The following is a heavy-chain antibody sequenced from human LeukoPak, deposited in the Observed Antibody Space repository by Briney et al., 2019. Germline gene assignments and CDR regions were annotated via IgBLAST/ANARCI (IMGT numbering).Heavy chain of an antibody. Sequence: PSETLSLTCTVSGGSISSSSYYWGWIRQPPGKGLEWIGSIYYSGSTYYNPSLKSRVTISVDTSKNQFSLKLSSVTAADTAVYYCARRPSVEMAAFDYWGQGTLVTVSS. CDR2: IYYSGST. V-gene: IGHV4-39*01. CDR3: ARRPSVEMAAFDY. J-gene: IGHJ4*02. D-gene: IGHD5-24*01. CDR1: GGSISSSSYY.